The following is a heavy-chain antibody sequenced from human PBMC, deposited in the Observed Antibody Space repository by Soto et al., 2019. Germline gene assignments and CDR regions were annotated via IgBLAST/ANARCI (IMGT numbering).Heavy chain of an antibody. CDR2: IYWDDDK. J-gene: IGHJ6*02. CDR3: VQSRCGGDCLQSYSSHSYYGLDV. D-gene: IGHD2-21*01. V-gene: IGHV2-5*02. CDR1: GFSLSTTGVG. Sequence: QITLKESGPTLVKPTQTLTLTCTFSGFSLSTTGVGVGWIRQPPGKALEWLALIYWDDDKRYNPSLKSRLTITKDTSKNQGVLTITNRDPVDTATYYCVQSRCGGDCLQSYSSHSYYGLDVWGQGTTVTVSS.